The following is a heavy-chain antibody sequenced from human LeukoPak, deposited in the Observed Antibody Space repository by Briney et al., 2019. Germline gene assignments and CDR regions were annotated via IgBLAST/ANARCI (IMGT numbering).Heavy chain of an antibody. Sequence: GASVKVSCKVSGYTLTELSMHWVRQAPGKGLEWMGGFDPEDGETIYAQKFQGRVTMTEDTSTGTAYMELSSLRSEDTAVYYCATGEQQLVRDIFWGQGTLVTVSS. D-gene: IGHD6-13*01. CDR3: ATGEQQLVRDIF. CDR1: GYTLTELS. CDR2: FDPEDGET. V-gene: IGHV1-24*01. J-gene: IGHJ4*02.